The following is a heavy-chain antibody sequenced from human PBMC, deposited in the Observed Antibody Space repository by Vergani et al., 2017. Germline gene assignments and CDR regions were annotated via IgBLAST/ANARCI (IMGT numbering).Heavy chain of an antibody. V-gene: IGHV4-30-4*08. D-gene: IGHD5-12*01. CDR3: ARERREIVANDAFDI. Sequence: QVQLQESGPGLVKPSQTLSLTCTVSGDSISSGYYYWSWIRQPPGEGPGWIGCIFSSWNSYYNPSLKSRLTISLDTSKNRFSLRLNSCTAADTAVCYCARERREIVANDAFDIWGQGTVVTVSS. CDR1: GDSISSGYYY. CDR2: IFSSWNS. J-gene: IGHJ3*02.